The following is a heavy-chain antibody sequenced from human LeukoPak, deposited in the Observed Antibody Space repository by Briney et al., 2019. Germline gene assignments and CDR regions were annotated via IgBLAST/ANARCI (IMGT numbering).Heavy chain of an antibody. CDR1: GFTFSSYA. CDR3: AKQGWSYFDY. CDR2: ISGSGGST. D-gene: IGHD2-15*01. V-gene: IGHV3-23*01. J-gene: IGHJ4*02. Sequence: PGGSLRLSCAASGFTFSSYAMSWVRRAPGKGLEWVSAISGSGGSTYYADSVKGRFTISRDNSKNTLCLQMNSLRAEDTAVYYCAKQGWSYFDYWGQGTLVTVSS.